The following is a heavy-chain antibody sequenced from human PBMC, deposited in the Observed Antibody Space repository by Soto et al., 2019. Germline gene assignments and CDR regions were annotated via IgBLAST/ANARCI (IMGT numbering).Heavy chain of an antibody. D-gene: IGHD2-2*02. CDR1: GYTFTSYG. CDR3: ARVGVVVPAPIIGTYYYYGMDV. CDR2: ISAYNGNT. J-gene: IGHJ6*02. V-gene: IGHV1-18*01. Sequence: ASVKVSCKASGYTFTSYGISWVRQAPGQGLEWMGWISAYNGNTNYAQKLQGRVTMTTDTSTSTAYMELRSLRSDDAAVYYCARVGVVVPAPIIGTYYYYGMDVWGQGTTVTVSS.